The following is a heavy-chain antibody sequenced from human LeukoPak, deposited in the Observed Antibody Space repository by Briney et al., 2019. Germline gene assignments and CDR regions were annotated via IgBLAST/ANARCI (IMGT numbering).Heavy chain of an antibody. J-gene: IGHJ4*02. V-gene: IGHV3-30*14. CDR1: GFAFSIYD. CDR3: ARRGDGGRSFDY. Sequence: GGSLRLSCAASGFAFSIYDIHWVRQAPGKGLEWVAVISYDGSNKYYADSVKGRFTISRDNSKNTLYLQMNSLRAEDTAVYYCARRGDGGRSFDYWGQGTLVTVSS. D-gene: IGHD4-23*01. CDR2: ISYDGSNK.